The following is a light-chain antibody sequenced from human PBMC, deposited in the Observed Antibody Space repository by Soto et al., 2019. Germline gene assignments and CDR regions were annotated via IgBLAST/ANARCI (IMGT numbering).Light chain of an antibody. CDR3: MQGTHWPRT. CDR2: KVS. J-gene: IGKJ1*01. Sequence: DVVMTPSPLSLPVTLGQQASISCRSCESLVYSDGNTYLNWFQQRTGQSPRSIIYKVSNRDSGVPARFSGSGSGTDLKLKVSRVEAEDVGVYYCMQGTHWPRTCGQGTKVDIK. V-gene: IGKV2-30*01. CDR1: ESLVYSDGNTY.